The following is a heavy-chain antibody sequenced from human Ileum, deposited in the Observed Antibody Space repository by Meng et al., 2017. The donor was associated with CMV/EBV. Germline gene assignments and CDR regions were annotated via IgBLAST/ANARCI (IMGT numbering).Heavy chain of an antibody. CDR1: GGSISTYY. CDR3: ARTNGGTFDY. Sequence: SETLSLTCTVSGGSISTYYWTWIRQPPGKGLEWIGYIYYSGITNYNPSLKSRVTISVDTSKNQFSLKLNSVTAADTAVYYCARTNGGTFDYWGQGTLVTVSS. V-gene: IGHV4-59*08. CDR2: IYYSGIT. D-gene: IGHD4-23*01. J-gene: IGHJ4*02.